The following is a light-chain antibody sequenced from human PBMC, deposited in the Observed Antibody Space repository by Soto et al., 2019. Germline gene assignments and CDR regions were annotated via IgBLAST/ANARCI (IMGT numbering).Light chain of an antibody. V-gene: IGKV3-20*01. CDR3: QQYGSSGT. CDR2: GAS. J-gene: IGKJ1*01. Sequence: DIGLTHSPGSLSLSPGESATLSSRASQSVSNNYLAWYQQKPGQAPRLLIYGASNRATGIPDRFSGSGSGTDFTLTISRLEPEDFAVYYCQQYGSSGTFGQGTKVDIK. CDR1: QSVSNNY.